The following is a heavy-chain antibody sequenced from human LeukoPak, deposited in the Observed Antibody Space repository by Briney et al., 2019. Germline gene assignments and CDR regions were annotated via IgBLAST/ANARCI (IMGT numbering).Heavy chain of an antibody. CDR3: ARDVDCSSTSCYGYNWFDP. Sequence: GASVKVSCKASGGTFSSYAISWVRQAPGQGLEWMGGIIPIFGTANYAQKFQGRVTITADESTSTAYMELSSLRSEDTAVYYCARDVDCSSTSCYGYNWFDPWGQGTLVTVSS. V-gene: IGHV1-69*01. J-gene: IGHJ5*02. CDR1: GGTFSSYA. CDR2: IIPIFGTA. D-gene: IGHD2-2*01.